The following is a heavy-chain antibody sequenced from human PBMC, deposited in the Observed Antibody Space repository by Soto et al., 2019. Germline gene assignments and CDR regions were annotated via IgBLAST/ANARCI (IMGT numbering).Heavy chain of an antibody. V-gene: IGHV4-4*02. CDR1: GDSISSRNW. CDR3: ARRDYDFWSGYLDV. Sequence: QVQLQESGPGLVKPSGTLSLTCTVSGDSISSRNWWSWVRQSPGKGLEGVGEIYHSGSTNYNPSLKSRVGRSVDQSKNHFSLNLNSVTVADTAVYYCARRDYDFWSGYLDVWGQGTTVNVSS. D-gene: IGHD3-3*01. J-gene: IGHJ6*02. CDR2: IYHSGST.